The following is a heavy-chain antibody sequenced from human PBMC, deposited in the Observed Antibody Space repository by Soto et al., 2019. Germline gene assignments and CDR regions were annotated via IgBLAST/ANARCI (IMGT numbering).Heavy chain of an antibody. Sequence: AGGSLRLSCAASGFTFTSYDMHWVRQATGKGLEWVSAICNAGDPYYTGSVKGRFTISRENAKNSLYLQRNSLSAGDTAVYYCARVRAAGGFDIWGQGTIGNLSS. J-gene: IGHJ3*02. CDR3: ARVRAAGGFDI. CDR2: ICNAGDP. D-gene: IGHD6-25*01. V-gene: IGHV3-13*05. CDR1: GFTFTSYD.